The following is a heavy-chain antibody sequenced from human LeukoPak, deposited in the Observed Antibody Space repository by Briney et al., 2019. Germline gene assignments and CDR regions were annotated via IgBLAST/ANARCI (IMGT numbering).Heavy chain of an antibody. Sequence: PGGSLRLSCAASGFTFSSYAMSWVRQAPGKGLEWVSAISGSGGSKYYADSVKGRFTISRDNSKNTLYLQMNSLRAEDTAVYYCARAGPSGSRGYYFDYWGQGTLVTVSS. D-gene: IGHD1-26*01. J-gene: IGHJ4*02. CDR1: GFTFSSYA. V-gene: IGHV3-23*01. CDR3: ARAGPSGSRGYYFDY. CDR2: ISGSGGSK.